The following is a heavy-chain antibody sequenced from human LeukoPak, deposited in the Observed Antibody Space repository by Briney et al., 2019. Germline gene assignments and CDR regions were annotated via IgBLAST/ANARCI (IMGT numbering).Heavy chain of an antibody. CDR2: IKQDGSEK. CDR1: GLLFSRYW. V-gene: IGHV3-7*01. CDR3: ASQFARGHAGRGLDY. J-gene: IGHJ4*02. Sequence: PGGSLRLSCAASGLLFSRYWMSWVRQAPGKGLEWVANIKQDGSEKYYVDSVKGRFTISRDNAKKSLYLQMNSVRADDTAVYYCASQFARGHAGRGLDYWGQGTLVTVSS. D-gene: IGHD3-10*01.